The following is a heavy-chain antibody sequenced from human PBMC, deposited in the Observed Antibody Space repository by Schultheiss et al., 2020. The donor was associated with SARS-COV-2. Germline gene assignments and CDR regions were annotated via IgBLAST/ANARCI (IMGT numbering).Heavy chain of an antibody. V-gene: IGHV3-30*03. J-gene: IGHJ4*02. CDR3: ARWWGED. CDR1: GFTFSNAW. Sequence: GGSLRLSCAASGFTFSNAWMSWVRQAPGKGLEWVAVISYDGSNKYYADSVKGRFTISRDNSKNTLYLQMNSLRAEDTAVYYCARWWGEDWGQGTLVTVSS. CDR2: ISYDGSNK. D-gene: IGHD2-15*01.